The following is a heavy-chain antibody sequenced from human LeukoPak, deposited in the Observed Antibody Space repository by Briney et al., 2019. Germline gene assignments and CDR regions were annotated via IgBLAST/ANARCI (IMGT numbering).Heavy chain of an antibody. V-gene: IGHV4-59*01. Sequence: SETLSLTCPVSGGSISSYYWSWIRQPPGKGLEWIGYIYYSGSTNYNPSLKSRVTISVDTSKNQFSLKLSSVTAADTAVYYCASVDYDSSGYTSVFDYWGQGTLVTVSS. CDR1: GGSISSYY. CDR3: ASVDYDSSGYTSVFDY. J-gene: IGHJ4*02. D-gene: IGHD3-22*01. CDR2: IYYSGST.